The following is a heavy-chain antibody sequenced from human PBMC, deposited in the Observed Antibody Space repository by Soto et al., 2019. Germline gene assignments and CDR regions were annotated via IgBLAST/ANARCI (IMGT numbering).Heavy chain of an antibody. CDR3: ARSSIVGPLGYYSGMDV. Sequence: SVKLSCKASGYTISNNCLRWVRLAPGHGLEWMGWINVYNGQTNCVEEFQGRVTMTTDTSTSTGYMEVRSLRSDDTAVYYCARSSIVGPLGYYSGMDVWGQGTTVTV. V-gene: IGHV1-18*01. CDR1: GYTISNNC. J-gene: IGHJ6*02. D-gene: IGHD1-26*01. CDR2: INVYNGQT.